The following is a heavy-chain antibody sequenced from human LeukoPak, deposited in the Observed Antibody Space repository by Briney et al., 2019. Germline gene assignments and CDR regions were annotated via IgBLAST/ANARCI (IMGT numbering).Heavy chain of an antibody. CDR2: IRGKLFGEKT. Sequence: GGSLRLSFAAPGFSFSTAWMSWVRQAPGKGLEWVARIRGKLFGEKTGYAAPVKGRFTISRDDSENTLYLQMSSLKIEDTAVYYCTTDLGGYYTGGSCYTGLYNCFDPWGQGTLVTVSS. V-gene: IGHV3-15*01. J-gene: IGHJ5*02. CDR3: TTDLGGYYTGGSCYTGLYNCFDP. CDR1: GFSFSTAW. D-gene: IGHD2-15*01.